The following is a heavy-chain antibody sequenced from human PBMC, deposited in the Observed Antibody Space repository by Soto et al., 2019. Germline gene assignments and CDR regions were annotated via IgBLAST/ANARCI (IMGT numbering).Heavy chain of an antibody. D-gene: IGHD1-26*01. CDR3: TTPYGGSLFDY. V-gene: IGHV3-15*01. CDR2: IKSKTDGGTT. J-gene: IGHJ4*02. Sequence: GESLKISCAASGFTFSNAWMSWVRQAPGKGLEWVGRIKSKTDGGTTDYAAPVKGRFTISRDDSKNTLYLQMNSLKTEDTAVYYCTTPYGGSLFDYWGQGTLVTVSS. CDR1: GFTFSNAW.